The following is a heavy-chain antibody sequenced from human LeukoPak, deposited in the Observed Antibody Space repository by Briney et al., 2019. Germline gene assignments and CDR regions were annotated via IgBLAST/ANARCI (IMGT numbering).Heavy chain of an antibody. CDR1: GLTFSSYS. V-gene: IGHV3-23*01. Sequence: GGSLRLSCAASGLTFSSYSMNWVRQAPGKGLEWVSAISGSGGSTYYADSVKGRFTISRDNSKNTLYLQMNSLRAEDTAVYYCAKRYCSSTSCYIDYWGQGTLVTVSS. D-gene: IGHD2-2*02. CDR2: ISGSGGST. CDR3: AKRYCSSTSCYIDY. J-gene: IGHJ4*02.